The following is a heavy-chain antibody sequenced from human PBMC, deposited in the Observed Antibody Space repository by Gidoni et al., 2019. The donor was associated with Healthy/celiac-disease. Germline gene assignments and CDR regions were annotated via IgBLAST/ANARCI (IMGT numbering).Heavy chain of an antibody. D-gene: IGHD5-18*01. V-gene: IGHV3-15*01. Sequence: EVQLVESGGGWVKPGGSLRRSCAASGFTFSNAWMSWVRQAPGKGLEWVGRIKSNTDGGTTDYAAPVKGRFTISRDDSKNTLYLQMTSLKTEDTAVYYCTTDPEYSYEMDVGYWGQGTLVTVSS. CDR1: GFTFSNAW. CDR3: TTDPEYSYEMDVGY. J-gene: IGHJ4*02. CDR2: IKSNTDGGTT.